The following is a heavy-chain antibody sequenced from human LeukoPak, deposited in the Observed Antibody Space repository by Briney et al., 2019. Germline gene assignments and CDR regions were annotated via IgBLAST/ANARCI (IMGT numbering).Heavy chain of an antibody. V-gene: IGHV4-39*01. D-gene: IGHD6-6*01. CDR2: IYYTGIT. Sequence: SETLSLTCTVSGGSISSSSYYWGWIRQPPGEGLGWIATIYYTGITYYNPSLKSRVTISIDTSKNQFTLKLSSVTAADTAVYYCARPGLGARHFDSWGQGTLVTVSS. J-gene: IGHJ4*02. CDR1: GGSISSSSYY. CDR3: ARPGLGARHFDS.